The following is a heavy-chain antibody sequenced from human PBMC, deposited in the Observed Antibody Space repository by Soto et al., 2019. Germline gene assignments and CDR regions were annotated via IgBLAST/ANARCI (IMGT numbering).Heavy chain of an antibody. CDR1: GFTFSSYA. V-gene: IGHV3-23*01. Sequence: LRLSCAASGFTFSSYALSWVRQPPGKGLEWVSAISGSGGATYYADSVKCRFTISRDNSKNTLSLQMNRLRAEDTAVYYCAKDNYDILTGYPYYFDYWGQGTLVTVSS. J-gene: IGHJ4*02. CDR2: ISGSGGAT. CDR3: AKDNYDILTGYPYYFDY. D-gene: IGHD3-9*01.